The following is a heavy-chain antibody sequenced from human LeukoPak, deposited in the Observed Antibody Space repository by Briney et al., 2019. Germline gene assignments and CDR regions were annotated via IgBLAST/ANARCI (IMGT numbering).Heavy chain of an antibody. V-gene: IGHV4-39*01. CDR1: GGSISSSSYY. D-gene: IGHD2-2*01. J-gene: IGHJ4*02. CDR2: IYYSGST. Sequence: PSETLSLTCTVSGGSISSSSYYWGWIRQPPGKGLEWIGSIYYSGSTYYNPSLKSRVTISVDTSKNQFSLKLSSVTAADTAVYYCARLECTSCSPYYFDYWGQGTLVTVSS. CDR3: ARLECTSCSPYYFDY.